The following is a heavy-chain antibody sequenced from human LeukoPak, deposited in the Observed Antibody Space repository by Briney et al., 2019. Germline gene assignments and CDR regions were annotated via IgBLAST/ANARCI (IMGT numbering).Heavy chain of an antibody. D-gene: IGHD6-19*01. Sequence: SETLSLTCTVSGGSISSYYWSWIRQPPGKGLEWIGYIYYSGSTNYNPSLKSRVTISVDTSKNQFSLKLSSVTAADTAVYYCARFIVAVARGDWFDPWGQGTLVTVSS. V-gene: IGHV4-59*01. CDR2: IYYSGST. CDR3: ARFIVAVARGDWFDP. J-gene: IGHJ5*02. CDR1: GGSISSYY.